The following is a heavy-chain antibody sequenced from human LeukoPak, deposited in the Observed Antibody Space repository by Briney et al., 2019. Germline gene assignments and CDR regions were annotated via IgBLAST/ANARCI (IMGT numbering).Heavy chain of an antibody. CDR1: GYSFTSYW. CDR2: IYPGDSDT. V-gene: IGHV5-51*01. Sequence: GESLKISRKGSGYSFTSYWIGWVRQMPGKGLEWMGIIYPGDSDTRYSPSFQGQVTISADKSISTAYLQWSSLKASDTAMYYCARPERDGYNLGSAFDIWGQGTMVTVSS. D-gene: IGHD5-24*01. CDR3: ARPERDGYNLGSAFDI. J-gene: IGHJ3*02.